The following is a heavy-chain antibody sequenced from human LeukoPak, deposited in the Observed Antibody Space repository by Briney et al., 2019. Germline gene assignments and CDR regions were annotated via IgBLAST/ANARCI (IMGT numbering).Heavy chain of an antibody. CDR1: GFTVSSNY. V-gene: IGHV3-66*01. CDR3: ARDKGSSGWGPFDY. J-gene: IGHJ4*02. Sequence: GGSLRLSCAASGFTVSSNYMSWVRQAPGKGLEWASVIYSGGSTHYADSVKGRFTISRDNSKNTLYLQMNSLRAEDTAVYYCARDKGSSGWGPFDYWGQGTLVTVSS. CDR2: IYSGGST. D-gene: IGHD6-19*01.